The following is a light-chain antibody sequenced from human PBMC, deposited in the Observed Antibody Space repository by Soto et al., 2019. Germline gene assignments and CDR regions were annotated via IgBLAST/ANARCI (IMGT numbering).Light chain of an antibody. Sequence: VVVTQSPGTLSLSSGERAALSCSASQSVSSSYLAWYQQKPGQAPRLLIYGASTRATGIPARFSGSGSGTDFTLTISGLQSEDFAVYYCQQYYDWPITFGQGTLLEVK. CDR2: GAS. V-gene: IGKV3-15*01. CDR3: QQYYDWPIT. CDR1: QSVSSSY. J-gene: IGKJ5*01.